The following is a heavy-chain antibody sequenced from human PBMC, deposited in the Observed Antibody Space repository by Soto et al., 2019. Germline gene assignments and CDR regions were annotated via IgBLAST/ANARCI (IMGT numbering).Heavy chain of an antibody. CDR3: AKDLRSTAWYSISFFDS. D-gene: IGHD6-13*01. Sequence: SLRLSCAAAGFTFNDHSLHWVRQAPGKGLEWVSGISWNGGSRVYADSVQGRFTISRDNAKDSLYLQMNSLKPEDTALYYCAKDLRSTAWYSISFFDSWGQGALVTVSS. CDR2: ISWNGGSR. CDR1: GFTFNDHS. J-gene: IGHJ4*02. V-gene: IGHV3-9*01.